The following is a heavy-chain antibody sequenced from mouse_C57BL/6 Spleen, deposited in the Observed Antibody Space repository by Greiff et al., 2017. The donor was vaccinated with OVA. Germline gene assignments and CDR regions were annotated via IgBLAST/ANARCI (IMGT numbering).Heavy chain of an antibody. CDR1: GFTFKNTY. V-gene: IGHV14-3*01. D-gene: IGHD1-1*01. Sequence: VQLQQSVPELVRPGASVKLSCTASGFTFKNTYMHWVKQRPEQGLEWIGRIDPANGNTKYAPKFQGKATITTDTSSNTAYLHLSSLTSEDTDIYYCAPSSSFDYFDYWGQGTTLTVSS. CDR2: IDPANGNT. CDR3: APSSSFDYFDY. J-gene: IGHJ2*01.